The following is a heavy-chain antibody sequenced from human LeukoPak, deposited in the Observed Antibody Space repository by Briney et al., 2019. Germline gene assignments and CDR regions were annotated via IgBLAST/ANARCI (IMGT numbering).Heavy chain of an antibody. CDR2: IYYSGST. J-gene: IGHJ3*02. Sequence: PSETLSLTCTVSGGSISSSSYYWGWLRQPPGKGLEWIGSIYYSGSTYYNPSLKSRVTISVDTSKNQFSLKLSSVTAADTAVYYCASEKQGGSAFDIWGQGTMVTVSS. CDR3: ASEKQGGSAFDI. CDR1: GGSISSSSYY. D-gene: IGHD3-16*01. V-gene: IGHV4-39*07.